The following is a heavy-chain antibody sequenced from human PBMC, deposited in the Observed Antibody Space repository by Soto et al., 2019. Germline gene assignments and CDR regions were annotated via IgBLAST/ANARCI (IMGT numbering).Heavy chain of an antibody. D-gene: IGHD3-10*01. V-gene: IGHV4-59*01. CDR1: GGSISPYY. J-gene: IGHJ5*02. CDR2: IYYSDNT. CDR3: ARESAGSGKKTRVDP. Sequence: QVQLRESGPGLVKPSETLSLSCTVSGGSISPYYWSWIRQPPGKGLEWIGWIYYSDNTYYNPSLKSRVTMPVDTSRNQVLLQLNVMTAADTAVYYCARESAGSGKKTRVDPWGQGTLVTVSS.